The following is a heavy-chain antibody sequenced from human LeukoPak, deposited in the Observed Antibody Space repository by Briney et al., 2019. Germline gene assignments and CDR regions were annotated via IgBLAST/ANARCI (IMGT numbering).Heavy chain of an antibody. V-gene: IGHV3-21*01. Sequence: GGSLRLSCAASGFTFSSYSMNWVRRAPGKGLEWVSSISSSSSYIYYADSVKGRFTISRDNAKNSLYLQMNSLRAEDTAVYYCARDRLRYCSGGSCSTDYWGQGTLVTVSS. CDR1: GFTFSSYS. CDR3: ARDRLRYCSGGSCSTDY. J-gene: IGHJ4*02. CDR2: ISSSSSYI. D-gene: IGHD2-15*01.